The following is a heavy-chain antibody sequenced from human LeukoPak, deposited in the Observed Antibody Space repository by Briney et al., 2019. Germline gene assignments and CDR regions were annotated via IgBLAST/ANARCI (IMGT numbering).Heavy chain of an antibody. V-gene: IGHV1-2*02. J-gene: IGHJ4*02. Sequence: GASVKVSCKASGYTFTGYYMHWGRQAPGQGLEWMGWINPNSGGTNYAQKFQGRVTTTRDTSISTAYMELSRLRSDDTAVYYCASGLVGATGEYFDYWGQGTLVTVSS. CDR2: INPNSGGT. CDR3: ASGLVGATGEYFDY. CDR1: GYTFTGYY. D-gene: IGHD1-26*01.